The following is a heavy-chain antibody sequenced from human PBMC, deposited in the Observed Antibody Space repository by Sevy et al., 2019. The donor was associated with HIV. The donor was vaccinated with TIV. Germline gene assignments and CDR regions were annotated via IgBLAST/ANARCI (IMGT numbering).Heavy chain of an antibody. CDR3: AKDRVSGTYYTGDFDY. J-gene: IGHJ4*02. D-gene: IGHD3-10*01. CDR2: ISITGGST. Sequence: GGSLRLSCAASGFTFSIYAMSWVRQAPGKGLEWVSVISITGGSTYYADSVKGRFTISRDNSKNTLYLQMNTLRAEDTAVYYCAKDRVSGTYYTGDFDYSGQGTLVTVSS. V-gene: IGHV3-23*01. CDR1: GFTFSIYA.